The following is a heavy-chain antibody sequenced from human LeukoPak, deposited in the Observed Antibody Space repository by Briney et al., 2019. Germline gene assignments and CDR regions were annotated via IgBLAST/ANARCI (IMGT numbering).Heavy chain of an antibody. V-gene: IGHV3-23*01. CDR1: GFTFSSYA. D-gene: IGHD3-22*01. CDR2: ISGSGGST. J-gene: IGHJ4*02. Sequence: GGSLRLSCAASGFTFSSYAMSWARQAPGKGLEWVSAISGSGGSTYYADSVKGRFTISRDNSKNTLYLQMNSLRAEDTAVYYCAKDHGSGYYYNPNFDYWGQGTLVTVSS. CDR3: AKDHGSGYYYNPNFDY.